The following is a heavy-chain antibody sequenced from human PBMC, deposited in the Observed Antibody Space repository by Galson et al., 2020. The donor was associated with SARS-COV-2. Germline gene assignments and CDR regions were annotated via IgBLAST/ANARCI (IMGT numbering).Heavy chain of an antibody. D-gene: IGHD3-22*01. CDR1: GYTFTSYG. V-gene: IGHV1-18*01. J-gene: IGHJ4*02. Sequence: ASVKVSCKASGYTFTSYGLSWVRPAPGQGPEWKGWISAHNGNTNYAQKPQGRVTMTTDTSTSTAYMELRSLRSDDTAVYYCALSYYDSSGPEFDYWGQGTLVTVSS. CDR3: ALSYYDSSGPEFDY. CDR2: ISAHNGNT.